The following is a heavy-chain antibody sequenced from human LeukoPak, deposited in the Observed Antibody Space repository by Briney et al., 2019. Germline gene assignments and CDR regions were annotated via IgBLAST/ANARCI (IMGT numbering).Heavy chain of an antibody. D-gene: IGHD3-22*01. J-gene: IGHJ4*02. V-gene: IGHV1-2*02. CDR2: IDPNSGDT. CDR3: ARSGSTGYSLDY. CDR1: GHSFTGYF. Sequence: ASVKVSCKASGHSFTGYFIHWVGRAPGQGLEWMGCIDPNSGDTKYAQKFQGRVSMPRDTSTRTAYMELSRLRSDDTAVYFCARSGSTGYSLDYWGQGTLVTVSS.